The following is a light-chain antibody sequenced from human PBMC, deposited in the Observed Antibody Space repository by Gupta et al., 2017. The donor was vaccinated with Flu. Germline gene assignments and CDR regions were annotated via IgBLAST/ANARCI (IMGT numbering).Light chain of an antibody. CDR2: QDT. CDR3: QAWDSSIYV. CDR1: KLGDKY. V-gene: IGLV3-1*01. Sequence: SPGQTASITCSGDKLGDKYACWYQQKPGQSPVLVIYQDTKRPSGIPERFSGSNSGNTATLTISGTQAMDEADYYCQAWDSSIYVFGTGTKVTVL. J-gene: IGLJ1*01.